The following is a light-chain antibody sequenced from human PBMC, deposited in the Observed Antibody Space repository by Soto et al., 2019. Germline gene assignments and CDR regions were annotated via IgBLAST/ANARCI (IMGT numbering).Light chain of an antibody. J-gene: IGLJ2*01. Sequence: QPVLTQSSSASASLGSSVKLTCTLSSGHSSYIIAWHHQQPGKAPRYLMKLEGSGSYNKGSGVPDRFSGSSSGADRYLTISNLQFEDEANYYCETWDSNTRLFGGGTKLTVL. CDR2: LEGSGSY. V-gene: IGLV4-60*02. CDR3: ETWDSNTRL. CDR1: SGHSSYI.